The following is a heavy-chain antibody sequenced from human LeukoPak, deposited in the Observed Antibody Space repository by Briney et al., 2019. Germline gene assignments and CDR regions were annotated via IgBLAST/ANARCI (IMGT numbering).Heavy chain of an antibody. Sequence: SVKVSCKASGGTFSSYAVSWVRQAPGQGLEWMGRIIPIFGTANYAQKFQGRVTITTDESTSTAYMELSSLRSEDTAVYYCAFSMITFGGVIAPNPKDYWGQGTLVTVSS. V-gene: IGHV1-69*05. CDR3: AFSMITFGGVIAPNPKDY. D-gene: IGHD3-16*02. J-gene: IGHJ4*02. CDR1: GGTFSSYA. CDR2: IIPIFGTA.